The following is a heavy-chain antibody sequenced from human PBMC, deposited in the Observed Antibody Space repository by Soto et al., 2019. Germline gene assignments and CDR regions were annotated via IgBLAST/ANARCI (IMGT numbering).Heavy chain of an antibody. CDR2: MSSDGSKT. D-gene: IGHD3-3*01. J-gene: IGHJ4*02. Sequence: EVQLVESGGGLVKPGGSLRLSCVGSGFTFSRDWMHWVRQVPGKGLVWVARMSSDGSKTIYADSVKGRFTISRDNAKNTLKLRMSRLRADDTAVYRCGGDQTMSGPTILDYWGQGSLVTVSS. V-gene: IGHV3-74*01. CDR1: GFTFSRDW. CDR3: GGDQTMSGPTILDY.